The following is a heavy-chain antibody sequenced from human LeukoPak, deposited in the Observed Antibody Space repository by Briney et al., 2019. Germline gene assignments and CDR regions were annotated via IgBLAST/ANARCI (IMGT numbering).Heavy chain of an antibody. Sequence: SETLSLTCAVYGGSFSGYYWSWIRQPPGKGLEWIGEINHSGSTNYNPSLKSRVTISVDTSKNQFSLKLSSVTAADTAVYYCARARGLLLDYWGQGTLVTVSS. J-gene: IGHJ4*02. D-gene: IGHD2/OR15-2a*01. CDR1: GGSFSGYY. CDR2: INHSGST. CDR3: ARARGLLLDY. V-gene: IGHV4-34*01.